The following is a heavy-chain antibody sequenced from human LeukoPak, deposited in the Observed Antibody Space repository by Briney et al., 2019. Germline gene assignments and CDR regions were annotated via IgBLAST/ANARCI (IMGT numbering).Heavy chain of an antibody. V-gene: IGHV3-7*01. CDR3: ARDSPSVYYRLGAFDI. CDR1: GFSFSSYW. D-gene: IGHD3-10*01. CDR2: IKQDESER. Sequence: GGSLRLSCEGSGFSFSSYWMTWVRQSPGKGPEWVANIKQDESERYTVDSVKGRFTISRDNAKNSVYLHMNSLRAEDTALYYCARDSPSVYYRLGAFDIWGQGTMVTVSS. J-gene: IGHJ3*02.